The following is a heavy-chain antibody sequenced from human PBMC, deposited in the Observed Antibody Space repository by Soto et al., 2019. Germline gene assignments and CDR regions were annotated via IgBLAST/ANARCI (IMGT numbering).Heavy chain of an antibody. Sequence: SETRSLTCTVSGCSMTEYYWNWVRQPPGKGPEWIGYIFYRGSTNYNPSLKSRVTISVDTSKNQFSLKLSSVTAADTAVYYCAGTITMVRGVIIPSYYGMDVWGQGTTVTVS. CDR3: AGTITMVRGVIIPSYYGMDV. J-gene: IGHJ6*02. D-gene: IGHD3-10*01. V-gene: IGHV4-59*01. CDR2: IFYRGST. CDR1: GCSMTEYY.